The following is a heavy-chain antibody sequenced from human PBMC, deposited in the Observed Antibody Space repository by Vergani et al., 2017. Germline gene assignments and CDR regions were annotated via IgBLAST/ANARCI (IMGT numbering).Heavy chain of an antibody. CDR2: INHSGST. D-gene: IGHD5-18*01. V-gene: IGHV4-34*01. CDR3: ARGVDTAMVSYWYFDL. J-gene: IGHJ2*01. CDR1: VGSFSGYY. Sequence: QVQLQQWGAGLLKPSETLSLTCAVYVGSFSGYYWSWIRQPPGKGLEWIGEINHSGSTNYNPSLKSRVTISVDTSKNQFSLKLSSVTAADTAVYYCARGVDTAMVSYWYFDLGGRGTLVTVSA.